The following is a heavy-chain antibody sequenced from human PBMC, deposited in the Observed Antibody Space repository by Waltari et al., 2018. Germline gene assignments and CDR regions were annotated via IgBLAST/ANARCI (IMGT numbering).Heavy chain of an antibody. CDR1: GFTFSSYW. J-gene: IGHJ5*02. V-gene: IGHV3-74*01. D-gene: IGHD2-21*01. CDR3: ARAGGGELRMGVDP. Sequence: EVQLVESGGGLIQPGGSLRLSCAASGFTFSSYWMHWLRQAPGKGLVWVSRIYTDGSSTNYADLVKGRFTISRDNAKNTLYLQMNGLRAEDTAVYYCARAGGGELRMGVDPWGQGTLVTVSS. CDR2: IYTDGSST.